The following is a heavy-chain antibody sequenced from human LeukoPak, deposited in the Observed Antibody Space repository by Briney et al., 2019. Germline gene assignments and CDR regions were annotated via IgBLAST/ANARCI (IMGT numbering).Heavy chain of an antibody. V-gene: IGHV3-66*01. CDR3: TTDLPPDTYYYDSSGYPLFIDY. J-gene: IGHJ4*02. CDR1: GITVSSNY. Sequence: GGSLRLSCAASGITVSSNYMSWVRQAPGKGLEWVSVIHSGGRTYYAGSVKGRFTISRDDSKNTLYLQMNSLKTEDTAVYYCTTDLPPDTYYYDSSGYPLFIDYWGQGTLVTVSS. D-gene: IGHD3-22*01. CDR2: IHSGGRT.